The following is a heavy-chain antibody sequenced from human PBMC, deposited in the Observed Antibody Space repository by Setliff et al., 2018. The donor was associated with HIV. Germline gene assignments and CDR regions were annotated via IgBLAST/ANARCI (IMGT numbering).Heavy chain of an antibody. CDR1: GYTFSNYG. J-gene: IGHJ5*02. D-gene: IGHD4-17*01. V-gene: IGHV1-18*01. Sequence: ASVKVSCKASGYTFSNYGISWVRQAPGQGLEWMGWISPYNGNTNYVQNLQGRVTMTTDTSTSTAYMELRSLRSDDTAVYYCARDPTTALHPPLNWFDPWGQGTLVTVSS. CDR2: ISPYNGNT. CDR3: ARDPTTALHPPLNWFDP.